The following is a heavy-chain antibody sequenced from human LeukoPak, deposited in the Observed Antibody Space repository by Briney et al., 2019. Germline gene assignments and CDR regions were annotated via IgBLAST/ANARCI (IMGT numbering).Heavy chain of an antibody. V-gene: IGHV3-23*01. CDR1: GFTFSSYD. CDR3: AKGGGRNAFDI. D-gene: IGHD1-26*01. Sequence: PGGSLRLSCAASGFTFSSYDMSWVRQAPGKGLEWVSSISGSGLSTFYADSVKGRFTISRDNSKNTLYLQMNSLRAEDTAVYYCAKGGGRNAFDIWGQGTMATVSS. J-gene: IGHJ3*02. CDR2: ISGSGLST.